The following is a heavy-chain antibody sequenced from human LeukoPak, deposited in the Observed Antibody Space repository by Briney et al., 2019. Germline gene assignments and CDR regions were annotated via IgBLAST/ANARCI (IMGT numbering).Heavy chain of an antibody. CDR2: ISAYSGNT. D-gene: IGHD2-2*01. Sequence: SVKVSCKASGYTFTSYGISWVRQAPGQGLEWMGWISAYSGNTNYAQKLQGRVTMTTDTSTSTAYMELRSLRSDDTAVYYCARFVVVPASDWFDPWGQGTLVTVSS. J-gene: IGHJ5*02. V-gene: IGHV1-18*01. CDR3: ARFVVVPASDWFDP. CDR1: GYTFTSYG.